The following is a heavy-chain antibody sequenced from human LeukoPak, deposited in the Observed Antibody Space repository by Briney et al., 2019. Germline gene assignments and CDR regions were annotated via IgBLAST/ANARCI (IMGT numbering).Heavy chain of an antibody. CDR3: TRVDFWSGYYRNDY. J-gene: IGHJ4*02. CDR2: IRSKANSYAT. D-gene: IGHD3-3*01. V-gene: IGHV3-73*01. CDR1: GFTFSGSA. Sequence: GGSLRLSCAASGFTFSGSAMHWVRQASGKGLEWVGRIRSKANSYATAYAASVKGRFTISRDDSKNTAYLQMNSLKPEDTAVYYCTRVDFWSGYYRNDYWGQGTLVTVSS.